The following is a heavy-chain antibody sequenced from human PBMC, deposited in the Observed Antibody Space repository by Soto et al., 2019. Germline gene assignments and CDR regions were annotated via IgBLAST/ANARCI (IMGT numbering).Heavy chain of an antibody. V-gene: IGHV4-30-4*01. CDR2: IYYSGST. J-gene: IGHJ5*02. Sequence: TLSLTCTVSGGSISSGDYYWSWIRQPPGKGLEWIGNIYYSGSTYYNPSLKSRVTISVDTSRNQFSLKLSSVTAADTAVYYCARENPPLNWFDPGGQGTLVNLSS. CDR1: GGSISSGDYY. CDR3: ARENPPLNWFDP.